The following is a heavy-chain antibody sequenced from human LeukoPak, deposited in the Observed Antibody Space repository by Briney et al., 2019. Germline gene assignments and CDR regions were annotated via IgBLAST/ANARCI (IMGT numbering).Heavy chain of an antibody. CDR2: FGPEGGET. CDR3: AAELYYRSGRGFDY. V-gene: IGHV1-24*01. Sequence: ASVKVSCKVSGYTLTELSMHWVRQAPGKGLEWMGGFGPEGGETIYAQKFQGRVTMTEDTSTDTAYMQLSSLRSEDTAVYYCAAELYYRSGRGFDYWGEGTLVTVSS. CDR1: GYTLTELS. J-gene: IGHJ4*02. D-gene: IGHD3-10*01.